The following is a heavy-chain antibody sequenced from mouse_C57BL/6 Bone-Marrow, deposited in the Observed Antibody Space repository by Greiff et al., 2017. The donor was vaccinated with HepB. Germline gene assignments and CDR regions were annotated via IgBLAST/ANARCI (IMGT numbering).Heavy chain of an antibody. Sequence: QVQLQQSGAELVKPGASVKLSCKASGYTFTSYWMHWVKQRPGRGLEWIGRIDPNSGGTKYNEKFKSKATLTVDKPSSTAYMQLSSLTSEDSAVYYCARGGFDYYGSSYPYYFDYWGQGTTLTVSS. J-gene: IGHJ2*01. CDR1: GYTFTSYW. CDR2: IDPNSGGT. V-gene: IGHV1-72*01. D-gene: IGHD1-1*01. CDR3: ARGGFDYYGSSYPYYFDY.